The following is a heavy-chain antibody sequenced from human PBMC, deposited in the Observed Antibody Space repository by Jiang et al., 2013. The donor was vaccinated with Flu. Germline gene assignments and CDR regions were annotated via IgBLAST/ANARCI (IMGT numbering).Heavy chain of an antibody. CDR2: INSDGSST. CDR3: ARDLTIFGVAMLDY. V-gene: IGHV3-74*01. CDR1: GFTFINYW. J-gene: IGHJ4*02. D-gene: IGHD3-3*01. Sequence: QLVESGGGLVQPGGSLRLSCAASGFTFINYWMHWVRQVPGKGLVWVSRINSDGSSTFYADSVKGRFTISRDNAKNTLYLQMNSLRADDTAVYYCARDLTIFGVAMLDYWGQGTLVTVSS.